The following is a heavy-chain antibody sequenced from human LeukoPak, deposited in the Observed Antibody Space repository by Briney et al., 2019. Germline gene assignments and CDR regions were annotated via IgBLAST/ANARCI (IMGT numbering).Heavy chain of an antibody. Sequence: PGGSLRLSCAASGFTFSDYYMSWIRQAPGKGLEWVSYISSSGSTMYYADSVKGRFTISGDNAKNSLYLQMNSLRAEDTAVYYCARDVADVDAFDIWGQGTMVTVSS. CDR1: GFTFSDYY. CDR2: ISSSGSTM. CDR3: ARDVADVDAFDI. V-gene: IGHV3-11*04. J-gene: IGHJ3*02. D-gene: IGHD2-15*01.